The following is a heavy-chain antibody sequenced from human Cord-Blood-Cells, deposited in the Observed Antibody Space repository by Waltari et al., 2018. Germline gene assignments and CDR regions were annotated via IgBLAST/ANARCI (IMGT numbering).Heavy chain of an antibody. D-gene: IGHD2-2*01. CDR1: GGSIRRCGYY. CDR3: ARRVCSSTSCYYYAFDI. J-gene: IGHJ3*02. Sequence: QVQLQESGPGLVKSSQTLSLTCPVSGGSIRRCGYYWSWTLRHPGKGLEWIGYIYYSGSTYYNPSLKSRVTISVDTSKNQFSLKLSSVTAADTAVYYCARRVCSSTSCYYYAFDIWGQGTMVTVSS. V-gene: IGHV4-31*03. CDR2: IYYSGST.